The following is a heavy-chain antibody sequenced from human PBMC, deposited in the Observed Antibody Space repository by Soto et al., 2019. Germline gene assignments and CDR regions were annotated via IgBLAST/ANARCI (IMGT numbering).Heavy chain of an antibody. J-gene: IGHJ5*02. D-gene: IGHD3-16*01. CDR1: GGSFSGYY. CDR3: ARGLRARNWFDP. CDR2: INHSGST. Sequence: SETLSLTCAVYGGSFSGYYWSWIRQPPGKGLEWIGEINHSGSTNYNPSLKSRVTISVDTSKNQFSLKLSSVTAADTAVYYCARGLRARNWFDPWGQGTLVTVYS. V-gene: IGHV4-34*01.